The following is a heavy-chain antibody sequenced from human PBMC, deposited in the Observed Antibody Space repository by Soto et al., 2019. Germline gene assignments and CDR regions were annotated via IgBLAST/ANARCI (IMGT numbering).Heavy chain of an antibody. D-gene: IGHD3-9*01. CDR3: TSSWVTYLTPDILTAQWGMDV. J-gene: IGHJ6*02. V-gene: IGHV3-73*01. Sequence: GGSLRLSCAASGFTFSGSAMHWVRQASGKGLEWVGRIRSKANSYATAYAASVKGRFTISRDDSKNTAYLQMNSLKTEDTAVYYCTSSWVTYLTPDILTAQWGMDVWGQGTTVTVSS. CDR2: IRSKANSYAT. CDR1: GFTFSGSA.